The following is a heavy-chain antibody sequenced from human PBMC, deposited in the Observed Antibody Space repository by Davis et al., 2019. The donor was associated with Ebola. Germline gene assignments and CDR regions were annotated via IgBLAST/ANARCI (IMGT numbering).Heavy chain of an antibody. CDR1: GFTFSSFW. V-gene: IGHV3-7*01. CDR3: ARRYYVSGTYYKDY. J-gene: IGHJ4*02. D-gene: IGHD3-10*01. Sequence: GESLKISCAASGFTFSSFWMSWVRQAPGKGLEWVANIKQDGSDKYYMDSVKGRFTVSRDNAKNSLYLQMNTLRAEDTAVYYCARRYYVSGTYYKDYWGQGTLVTVSS. CDR2: IKQDGSDK.